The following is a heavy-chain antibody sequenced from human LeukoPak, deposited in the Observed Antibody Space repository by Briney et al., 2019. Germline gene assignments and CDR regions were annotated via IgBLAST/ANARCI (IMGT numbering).Heavy chain of an antibody. D-gene: IGHD3-22*01. CDR2: IWYDGSNK. CDR1: GFTFSSYG. J-gene: IGHJ4*02. CDR3: AKDGDHYDSSGYYYSFDY. Sequence: GRSLRLSCAASGFTFSSYGMHWVRQAPGKGLEWVAVIWYDGSNKYYADSVKGRFTISRDNSMNTLYLQMNSLRAEDTAVYYCAKDGDHYDSSGYYYSFDYWGQGTLVTVSS. V-gene: IGHV3-33*06.